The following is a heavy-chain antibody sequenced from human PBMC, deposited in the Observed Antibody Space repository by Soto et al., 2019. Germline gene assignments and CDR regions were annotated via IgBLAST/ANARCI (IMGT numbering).Heavy chain of an antibody. Sequence: EVQLVESGGGLIQPGGSLRLSCAASGFTVSSNYMSWVRQAPGKGLEWVSVIYSGGSTYYADSVKGRFTISRDNSKNTLYLQMNSLRAEDTAVYYCARVVGSGYEPYYFDYWGQGTLVTVSS. CDR3: ARVVGSGYEPYYFDY. CDR2: IYSGGST. J-gene: IGHJ4*02. V-gene: IGHV3-53*01. CDR1: GFTVSSNY. D-gene: IGHD3-22*01.